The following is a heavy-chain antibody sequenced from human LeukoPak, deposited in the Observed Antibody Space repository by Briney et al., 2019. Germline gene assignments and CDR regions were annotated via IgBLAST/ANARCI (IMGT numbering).Heavy chain of an antibody. V-gene: IGHV3-33*01. J-gene: IGHJ6*02. D-gene: IGHD1-26*01. Sequence: GGSLRLSCAASGFTFSSYGMHWVRQAPGKGLEWVAVIWYDGSNKYYADSVKGRFTISRDNSKNTLYLQMNSLRAEDTAVYYCERDRVGATTYYGMDVWGQGTTVPVSS. CDR1: GFTFSSYG. CDR3: ERDRVGATTYYGMDV. CDR2: IWYDGSNK.